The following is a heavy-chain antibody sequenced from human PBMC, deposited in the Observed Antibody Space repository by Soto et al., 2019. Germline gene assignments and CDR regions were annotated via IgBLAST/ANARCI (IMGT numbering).Heavy chain of an antibody. CDR3: ARAPPDYGYAFDI. D-gene: IGHD4-17*01. Sequence: GASVKVSCKVSGYTLTELSMHWVRQAPGKGLEWMGGFDPEDGNTGYAQKFQGRVTMTRNTSISTAYMELSSLRSEDTAVYYCARAPPDYGYAFDIWGQGTMVTVSS. CDR1: GYTLTELS. J-gene: IGHJ3*02. V-gene: IGHV1-24*01. CDR2: FDPEDGNT.